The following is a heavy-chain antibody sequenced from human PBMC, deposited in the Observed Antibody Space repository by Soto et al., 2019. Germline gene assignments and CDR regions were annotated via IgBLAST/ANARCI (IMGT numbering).Heavy chain of an antibody. Sequence: EVQLVESGGGLVQPGGSLRLSCAASGFTFSSYEMNWVRQAPGKGLEWVSYISSSGSTIYYADSVKGRFTISRDNAKNSLYLQMNCLRAEDTAVYYCARVPPGGYYDSSGPALDYWGQGTLVTVSS. CDR2: ISSSGSTI. D-gene: IGHD3-22*01. CDR1: GFTFSSYE. CDR3: ARVPPGGYYDSSGPALDY. V-gene: IGHV3-48*03. J-gene: IGHJ4*02.